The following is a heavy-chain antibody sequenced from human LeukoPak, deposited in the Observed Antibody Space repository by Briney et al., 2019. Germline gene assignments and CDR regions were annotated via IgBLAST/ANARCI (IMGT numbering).Heavy chain of an antibody. CDR2: ISSSSSYI. Sequence: PGGSLRLSCAASGFTFSNYNMNWVRQAPGKGLEWVSSISSSSSYIYYADSVRGRFTISRDNAKNSLFLQVNTLRAEDTAMYYCARVHPEPTYGDYFDYWGQGTLVTVSS. J-gene: IGHJ4*02. CDR3: ARVHPEPTYGDYFDY. CDR1: GFTFSNYN. V-gene: IGHV3-21*06. D-gene: IGHD4-17*01.